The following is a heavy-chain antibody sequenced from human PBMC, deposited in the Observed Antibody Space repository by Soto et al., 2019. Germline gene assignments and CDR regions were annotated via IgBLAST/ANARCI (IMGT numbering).Heavy chain of an antibody. J-gene: IGHJ6*02. Sequence: GGSLRLSCAASGFTFSSYAMSWVRQAPGKGLEWVSAISGSGGSTYYADSVKGRFTISRDNSKNTLYLQMNSLRAEDTAVYYCAKDGKTNSNPYYYYYYGMDVWGQGTTVTVSS. CDR2: ISGSGGST. D-gene: IGHD4-4*01. V-gene: IGHV3-23*01. CDR1: GFTFSSYA. CDR3: AKDGKTNSNPYYYYYYGMDV.